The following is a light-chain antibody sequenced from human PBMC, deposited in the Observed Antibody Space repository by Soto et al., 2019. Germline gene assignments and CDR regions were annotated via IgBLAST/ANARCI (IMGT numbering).Light chain of an antibody. J-gene: IGLJ1*01. CDR1: SSDVGGYKY. CDR3: SSYTSSSTRV. V-gene: IGLV2-14*03. CDR2: DIR. Sequence: QSVLTQPASVSGSPGQSITISCTGTSSDVGGYKYVSWYQQHPGKAPKLMIYDIRNRPSGVSNLFSGSKSGNTASLTISGLQAEDEADYYCSSYTSSSTRVFGTGTKVTVL.